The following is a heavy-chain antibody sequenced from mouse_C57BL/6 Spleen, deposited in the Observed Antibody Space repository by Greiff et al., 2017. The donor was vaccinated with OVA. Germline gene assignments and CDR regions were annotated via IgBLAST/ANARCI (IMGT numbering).Heavy chain of an antibody. CDR2: ISPGAGDT. D-gene: IGHD1-1*01. V-gene: IGHV1-82*01. CDR1: GYAFRRSW. CDR3: ARGDYYGSSDAMDY. Sequence: QVPLKESGPELVKPGASVKLSCKASGYAFRRSWMNWVKQRPGKGLEWIGRISPGAGDTNYTGKFQGKATLTADKSTSTAYMQRSSLTSDDSAVYFGARGDYYGSSDAMDYRGQGASVTVSS. J-gene: IGHJ4*01.